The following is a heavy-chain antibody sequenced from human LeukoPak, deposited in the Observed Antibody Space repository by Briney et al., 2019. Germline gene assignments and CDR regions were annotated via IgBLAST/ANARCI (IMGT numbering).Heavy chain of an antibody. CDR3: TKGLEYGDPFNFDY. V-gene: IGHV1-2*02. J-gene: IGHJ4*02. CDR1: GYTFTGYY. CDR2: TNPNSGAT. Sequence: ASVKVSCKASGYTFTGYYIHWVRQAPGQGLEWMGWTNPNSGATKHAQEFQGRVTMTGDTSISTAFMEMNSLRSDDTAVYYCTKGLEYGDPFNFDYWGPGNLVTVSS. D-gene: IGHD4-17*01.